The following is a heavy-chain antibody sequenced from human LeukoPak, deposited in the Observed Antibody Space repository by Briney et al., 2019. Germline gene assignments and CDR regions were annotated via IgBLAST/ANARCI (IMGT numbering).Heavy chain of an antibody. Sequence: GGSLRLSCAASGFTFSSFAISWVRQAPGKGLEWVSAISGSGGSTYYADSVKGRFTISRDNSKNTLYLQMNSLRAEDTAVYYCAKGVGSRLLWFGELLFYFDYWGQGTLVTVSS. CDR2: ISGSGGST. D-gene: IGHD3-10*01. V-gene: IGHV3-23*01. CDR3: AKGVGSRLLWFGELLFYFDY. CDR1: GFTFSSFA. J-gene: IGHJ4*02.